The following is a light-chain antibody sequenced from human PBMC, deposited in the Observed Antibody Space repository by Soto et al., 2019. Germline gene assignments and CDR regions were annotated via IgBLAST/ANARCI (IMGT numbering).Light chain of an antibody. J-gene: IGKJ1*01. CDR3: QQYNSYSPGWT. CDR2: DAS. CDR1: QSISSW. Sequence: DIQMTQSPSTLSASVGDRVTITCRASQSISSWLAWYQQKPGKAPKLLIYDASSLESGVPSRFSGSGSGTEFPLNISSLQPDDFATYYCQQYNSYSPGWTFGQGTKVEIK. V-gene: IGKV1-5*01.